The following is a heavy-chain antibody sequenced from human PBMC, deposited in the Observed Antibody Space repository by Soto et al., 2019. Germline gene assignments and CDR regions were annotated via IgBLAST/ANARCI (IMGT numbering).Heavy chain of an antibody. Sequence: GGSLRLSCAASGFTFDDYAMHWVRQAPGKGLEWVSGISWNSGSIGYADSVKGRFTISRDNAKNSLYLQMNSLRAEDTALYYCAVPYHLSYYYYMDVWGKGTTVTVSS. CDR3: AVPYHLSYYYYMDV. CDR1: GFTFDDYA. CDR2: ISWNSGSI. J-gene: IGHJ6*03. V-gene: IGHV3-9*01.